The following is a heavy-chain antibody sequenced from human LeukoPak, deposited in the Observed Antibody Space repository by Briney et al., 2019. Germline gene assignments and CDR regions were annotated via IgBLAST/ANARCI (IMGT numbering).Heavy chain of an antibody. D-gene: IGHD1-14*01. CDR3: AKGKPRQTADDAFDI. CDR1: GFTFSSYA. CDR2: ISGSGGNT. Sequence: GGSLRLSCAASGFTFSSYAMSWLRQAPGKGLEWVSGISGSGGNTYYADSVKGRFAISRDNSKNTLYLEMDTLRTEDTAVYYCAKGKPRQTADDAFDIWGQGTMVTVSS. J-gene: IGHJ3*02. V-gene: IGHV3-23*01.